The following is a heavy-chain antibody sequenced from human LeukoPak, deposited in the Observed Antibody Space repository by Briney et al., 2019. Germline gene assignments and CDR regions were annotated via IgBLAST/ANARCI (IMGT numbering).Heavy chain of an antibody. CDR1: GFTFSSYA. CDR3: AKSRGIAAAGTYYYYGMDV. D-gene: IGHD6-13*01. J-gene: IGHJ6*02. CDR2: ISGSGGST. V-gene: IGHV3-23*01. Sequence: QPGGSLRLSCAASGFTFSSYAMSWVRQAPGKGLEWVSAISGSGGSTYYADSVKGRFTISRHNSKNTLYLQMNSLRAEDTAVYYCAKSRGIAAAGTYYYYGMDVWGQGTTVTVSS.